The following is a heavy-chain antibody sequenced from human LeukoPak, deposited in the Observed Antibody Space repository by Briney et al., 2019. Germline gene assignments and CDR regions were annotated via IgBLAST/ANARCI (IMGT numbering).Heavy chain of an antibody. CDR1: GFTFSDNA. D-gene: IGHD6-19*01. CDR2: FSYDGSSK. J-gene: IGHJ4*02. Sequence: LPGGSLRLSCAASGFTFSDNAMHWVRQAPGKGLEWVAVFSYDGSSKYYADSVKGRFTISRDNSKNTLYLQMNSLRAEDTAVYYCAKSNWKVKQWLVTVFCFDYWGQGTLVTVSS. V-gene: IGHV3-30-3*02. CDR3: AKSNWKVKQWLVTVFCFDY.